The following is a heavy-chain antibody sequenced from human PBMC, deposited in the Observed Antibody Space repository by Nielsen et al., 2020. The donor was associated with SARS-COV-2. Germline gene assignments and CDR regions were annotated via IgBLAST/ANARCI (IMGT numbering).Heavy chain of an antibody. CDR3: ARGRRGGSGSTDY. D-gene: IGHD3-10*01. Sequence: GESLKISCVASGFTFSGFTMNWVRQAPGKGLEWVSSISDSSGYIHNADSLKGRFTISSDNAKNSLFLQMNSLIAEDTAVYYCARGRRGGSGSTDYWGQGTLVTVSS. CDR1: GFTFSGFT. J-gene: IGHJ4*02. V-gene: IGHV3-21*01. CDR2: ISDSSGYI.